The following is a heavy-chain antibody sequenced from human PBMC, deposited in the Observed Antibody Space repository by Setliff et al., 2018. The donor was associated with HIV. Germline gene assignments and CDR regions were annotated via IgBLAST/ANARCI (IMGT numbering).Heavy chain of an antibody. CDR2: SSPTSSSK. CDR3: ARVDFWPQNWFDP. J-gene: IGHJ5*02. CDR1: GFSLGDFM. D-gene: IGHD3-3*01. V-gene: IGHV3-48*01. Sequence: GGSLRLSCTASGFSLGDFMLTWVRQAPGKGLQWVSDSSPTSSSKLYAESVKGRFTISRVNAKNSLYLQMNSLRVEDTAVYYCARVDFWPQNWFDPWGQGTLVTVSS.